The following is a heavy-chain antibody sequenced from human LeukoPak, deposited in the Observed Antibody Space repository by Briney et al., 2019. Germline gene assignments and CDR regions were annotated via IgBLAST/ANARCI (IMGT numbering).Heavy chain of an antibody. CDR1: GGTFSSYA. V-gene: IGHV1-69*13. D-gene: IGHD3-22*01. CDR3: ARDHYYDSSGYPALDAFDI. Sequence: ASVKVSCKASGGTFSSYAISWVRQAPGQGLEWMGGIIPIFGTANYAQKFQGRVTITADESTSTAYMELSSLRSEDTAVYYCARDHYYDSSGYPALDAFDIWGQGTMVTVS. J-gene: IGHJ3*02. CDR2: IIPIFGTA.